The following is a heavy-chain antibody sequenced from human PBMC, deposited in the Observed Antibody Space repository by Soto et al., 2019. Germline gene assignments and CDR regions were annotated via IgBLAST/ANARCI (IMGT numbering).Heavy chain of an antibody. J-gene: IGHJ4*02. CDR1: GFSFSSYG. V-gene: IGHV3-33*01. CDR3: XXXXXXXAFDY. CDR2: IWSDGSHK. Sequence: QVQLVESGGGVAQPGRSLRLTCAASGFSFSSYGMHWVRQAPGKGLEWVAVIWSDGSHKYYADSVEGRFTISRDNXXXXXXXXXXXXXXXXXXXXXXXXXXXXXAFDYWGQGTLVTVSS.